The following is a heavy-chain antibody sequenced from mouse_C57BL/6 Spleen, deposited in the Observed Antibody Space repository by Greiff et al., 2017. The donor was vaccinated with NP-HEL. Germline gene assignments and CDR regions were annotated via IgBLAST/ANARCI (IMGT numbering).Heavy chain of an antibody. CDR1: GYTFTSYW. CDR2: IDPSDSYT. Sequence: QVQLQQPGAELVKPGASVKLSCKASGYTFTSYWMQWVKQRPGQGLEWIGEIDPSDSYTNYNQKFKGKATLTVDTSSSTAYMQLSSLTSEDSAVYYCARSGITTVVSPSFAYWGQGTLVTVSA. CDR3: ARSGITTVVSPSFAY. D-gene: IGHD1-1*01. J-gene: IGHJ3*01. V-gene: IGHV1-50*01.